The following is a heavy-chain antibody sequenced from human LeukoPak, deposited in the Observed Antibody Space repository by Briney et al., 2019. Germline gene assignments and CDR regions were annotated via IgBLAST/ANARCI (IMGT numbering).Heavy chain of an antibody. Sequence: GESLKISCKGSGYTFTTYWIGWVRQMPGKGLEWMGIIYPGDSDTRYSPSFQGQVTISADKSISTAYLQWSSLKASDTAMYYCARGIGALQYYYGSGSATNWFDPWGQGTLVTVSS. CDR1: GYTFTTYW. CDR2: IYPGDSDT. D-gene: IGHD3-10*01. CDR3: ARGIGALQYYYGSGSATNWFDP. V-gene: IGHV5-51*01. J-gene: IGHJ5*02.